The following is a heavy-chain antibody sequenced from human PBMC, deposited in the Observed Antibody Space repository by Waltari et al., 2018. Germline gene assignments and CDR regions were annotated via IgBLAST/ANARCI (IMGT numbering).Heavy chain of an antibody. CDR2: IIPIFGTA. V-gene: IGHV1-69*05. Sequence: QVQLVQSGAEVKKPGASVKVSCKASGYTFTSYAMHWVRQAPGQGLEWMGGIIPIFGTANYAQKFQGRVTITTDESTSTAYMELSSLRSEDTAVYYCARGPSYSSSYYYYMDVWGKGTTVTVSS. D-gene: IGHD6-13*01. CDR3: ARGPSYSSSYYYYMDV. CDR1: GYTFTSYA. J-gene: IGHJ6*03.